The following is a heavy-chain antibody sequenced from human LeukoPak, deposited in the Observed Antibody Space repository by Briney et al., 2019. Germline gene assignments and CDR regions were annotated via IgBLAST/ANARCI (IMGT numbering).Heavy chain of an antibody. CDR2: MNPNSGNT. J-gene: IGHJ6*03. CDR1: GYAFTSYY. V-gene: IGHV1-8*02. Sequence: GASVKVSCKASGYAFTSYYMHWVRQATGQGLEWMGWMNPNSGNTGYAQKFQGRVTMTRNTSISTAYMELSSLRSEDTAVYYCARGPYCSSTSCYSNYYYMDVWGKGTTVTVSS. CDR3: ARGPYCSSTSCYSNYYYMDV. D-gene: IGHD2-2*02.